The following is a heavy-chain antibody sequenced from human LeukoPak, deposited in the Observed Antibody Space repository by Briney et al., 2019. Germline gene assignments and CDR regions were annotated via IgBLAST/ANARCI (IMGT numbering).Heavy chain of an antibody. J-gene: IGHJ4*02. CDR3: ARLPGIAESGKAVDY. CDR1: GGSFSGYY. V-gene: IGHV4-34*01. D-gene: IGHD6-19*01. CDR2: INHSGST. Sequence: PSETLSLTCAVYGGSFSGYYWSWIRQPPGKGLEWIGEINHSGSTYYNPSLKSRVTISVDTSKNQFSPNLSSVTAADTAVYYCARLPGIAESGKAVDYWGQGTLVTVSS.